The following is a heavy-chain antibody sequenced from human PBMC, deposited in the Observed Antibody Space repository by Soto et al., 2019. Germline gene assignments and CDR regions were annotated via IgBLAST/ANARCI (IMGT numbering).Heavy chain of an antibody. CDR2: INHSGST. CDR3: ARIREVAGYHIDY. CDR1: GGSFSGYY. Sequence: KASETLSLTCAVYGGSFSGYYWSWIRQPPGKGLEWIGEINHSGSTNYNPSHKSRVTISVDTSKNQFSLKLSSVTAADTAVYYCARIREVAGYHIDYWGQGTLVTVSS. V-gene: IGHV4-34*01. J-gene: IGHJ4*02. D-gene: IGHD6-19*01.